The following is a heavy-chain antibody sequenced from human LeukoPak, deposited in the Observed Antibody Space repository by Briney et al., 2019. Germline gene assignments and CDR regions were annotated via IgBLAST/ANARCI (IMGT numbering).Heavy chain of an antibody. V-gene: IGHV3-21*01. D-gene: IGHD5-18*01. CDR1: GFTFSSFG. CDR3: ARVGYSFGSHGMDV. CDR2: ISVGTSYI. J-gene: IGHJ6*02. Sequence: PGGSLRLSCAASGFTFSSFGMNWVRQAPGKGLEWVSFISVGTSYIYSAASVRGRFTISRDNAKNSLYLQMSSLRAEDAAVYYCARVGYSFGSHGMDVWGQGTTVTVSS.